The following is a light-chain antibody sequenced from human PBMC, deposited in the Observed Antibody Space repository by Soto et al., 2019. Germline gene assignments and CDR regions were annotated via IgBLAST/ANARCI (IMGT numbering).Light chain of an antibody. V-gene: IGKV1-39*01. CDR2: AAS. CDR3: QQISSSPPLT. CDR1: QNIDNY. J-gene: IGKJ5*01. Sequence: DIQLTQSPSSLSASLGDRVTISCRASQNIDNYLHWYQQKSGKAPEALIYAASSLRDGVSSMFSGSGYGTEFTLTINNLQPEDFATYCCQQISSSPPLTFGQGTRLDI.